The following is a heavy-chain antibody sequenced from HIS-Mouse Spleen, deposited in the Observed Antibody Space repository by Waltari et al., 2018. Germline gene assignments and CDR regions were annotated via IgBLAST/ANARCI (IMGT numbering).Heavy chain of an antibody. CDR1: GFTFDDYA. J-gene: IGHJ4*02. CDR3: AKDMGLRFLEWLFDY. Sequence: EVQLVESGGGLVQPGRSLRLSCAASGFTFDDYAMHGVRQAPGKVREWVSGIMWNSGSIGYADSVKGRFTISRDNAKNSLYLQMNSLRAEDTALYYCAKDMGLRFLEWLFDYWGQGTLVTVSS. CDR2: IMWNSGSI. D-gene: IGHD3-3*01. V-gene: IGHV3-9*01.